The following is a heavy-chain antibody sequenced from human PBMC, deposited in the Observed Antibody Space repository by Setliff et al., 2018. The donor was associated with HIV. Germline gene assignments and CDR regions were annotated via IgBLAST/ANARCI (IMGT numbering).Heavy chain of an antibody. CDR2: ISAYNGNT. V-gene: IGHV1-18*01. CDR1: GYTFTSYG. J-gene: IGHJ3*02. CDR3: AREFISYAFDI. Sequence: ASVKVSCKASGYTFTSYGISWVRQAPGQGLEWMGWISAYNGNTIYAQKLQGRVTMTTDTSANTAYMELSSLRSEDTAVYYCAREFISYAFDIWGQGTMVTVSS.